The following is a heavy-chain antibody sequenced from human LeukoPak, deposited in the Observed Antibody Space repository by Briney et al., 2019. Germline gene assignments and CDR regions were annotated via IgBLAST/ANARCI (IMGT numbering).Heavy chain of an antibody. J-gene: IGHJ4*02. CDR3: ARQGGGYSSFDY. CDR1: GYSFTSYW. Sequence: GESLKISCKGSGYSFTSYWISWVRQMPGKGLEWMGRIDPSDSYTNYSPSFQGHVCISADKSISTAYLQWSSLKASDTAMYYCARQGGGYSSFDYWGQGTLVTVSS. D-gene: IGHD5-18*01. CDR2: IDPSDSYT. V-gene: IGHV5-10-1*01.